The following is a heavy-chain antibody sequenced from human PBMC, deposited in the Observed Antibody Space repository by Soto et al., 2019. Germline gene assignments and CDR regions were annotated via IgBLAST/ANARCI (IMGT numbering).Heavy chain of an antibody. CDR3: ARGGHVVVVTAAFDY. J-gene: IGHJ4*02. CDR1: GNTFSNYY. V-gene: IGHV1-46*03. Sequence: QVQLVQSGAEVKKPGASVKVSCKASGNTFSNYYIHWVRQAPGQGLEWMGTINPSGGHTTYAQKFLGRLTMTRDTSTRTLYMELTSLRSEDTAVYYCARGGHVVVVTAAFDYWGQGTLVTVSS. D-gene: IGHD2-21*02. CDR2: INPSGGHT.